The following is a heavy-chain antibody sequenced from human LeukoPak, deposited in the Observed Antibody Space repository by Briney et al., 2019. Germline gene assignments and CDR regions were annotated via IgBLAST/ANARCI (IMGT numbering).Heavy chain of an antibody. CDR3: AKAYCSGGSCYLSIDY. D-gene: IGHD2-15*01. CDR1: GFTFDDYA. J-gene: IGHJ4*02. Sequence: GGSLRLSFAASGFTFDDYAMHWVRQAPGKGLEGVSLSSGDGGSTYYADSVKGRFTISRDNRKNYLYLQMNSLSTEDTALYYCAKAYCSGGSCYLSIDYWGQGTLVTVSS. V-gene: IGHV3-43*02. CDR2: SSGDGGST.